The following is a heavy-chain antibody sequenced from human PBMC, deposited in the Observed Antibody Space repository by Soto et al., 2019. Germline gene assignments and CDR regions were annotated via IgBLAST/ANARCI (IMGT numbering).Heavy chain of an antibody. CDR1: GFSFRDYY. D-gene: IGHD3-22*01. CDR3: ARDRLPMVVVVMGWFDP. J-gene: IGHJ5*02. V-gene: IGHV3-11*01. CDR2: ISGSGNTI. Sequence: QVQLVESGGALVKPGGSLRLSCAASGFSFRDYYMSWIRQAPGKGLEWISYISGSGNTIYYADSVKGRFIISRDNAKNSLFLQMNSVRADDTAVYYCARDRLPMVVVVMGWFDPWGQGTLVTVSS.